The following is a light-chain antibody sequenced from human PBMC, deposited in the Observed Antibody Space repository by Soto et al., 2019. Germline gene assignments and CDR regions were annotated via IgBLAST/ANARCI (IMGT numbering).Light chain of an antibody. Sequence: DIQMTQSPSTLSASVGGRVTITCRASQSISTWLAWYQQKPGKAPKLLTYDASSLESGVPSRFSGSGSGTDFTLTFSSLQPDDFATYYCQQYNSYMYTFGQGTKLEIK. V-gene: IGKV1-5*01. CDR2: DAS. CDR1: QSISTW. CDR3: QQYNSYMYT. J-gene: IGKJ2*01.